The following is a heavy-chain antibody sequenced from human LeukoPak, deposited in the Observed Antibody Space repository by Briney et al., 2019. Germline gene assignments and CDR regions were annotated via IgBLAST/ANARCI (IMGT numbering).Heavy chain of an antibody. D-gene: IGHD1-26*01. CDR2: IYYSGST. Sequence: SETLSLTCTVSGGSISSYYWSWIRQPPGKGLEWIGYIYYSGSTNYNPSLKSRVTISVDTSKNQFSLKLSSVTAADTAVYYCARSYGKVPPGYWGQGTLVTVSS. V-gene: IGHV4-59*08. CDR1: GGSISSYY. J-gene: IGHJ4*02. CDR3: ARSYGKVPPGY.